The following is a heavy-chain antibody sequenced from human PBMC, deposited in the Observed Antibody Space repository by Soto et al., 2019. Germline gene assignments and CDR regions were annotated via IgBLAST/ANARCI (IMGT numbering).Heavy chain of an antibody. CDR1: GGSISSGDYY. J-gene: IGHJ4*02. CDR2: IYYSGST. Sequence: QVQLQESGPGLVKPSQTLSLTCTVSGGSISSGDYYWSWIRQPPGKGLEWIGYIYYSGSTYYNPSPNSRVTISVDTPKNQFALKLSSVTASVTAVYYCARVPQITMVRGGEFAYWGQGTLVTVSS. D-gene: IGHD3-10*01. CDR3: ARVPQITMVRGGEFAY. V-gene: IGHV4-30-4*01.